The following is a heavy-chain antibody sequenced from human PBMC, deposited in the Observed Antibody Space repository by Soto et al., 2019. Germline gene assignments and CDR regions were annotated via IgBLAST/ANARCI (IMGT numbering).Heavy chain of an antibody. CDR2: IKSKTDGGTT. CDR3: TTDVNRITGTHYYYYGMDV. V-gene: IGHV3-15*07. Sequence: GGSLRLSCAASGFTFSNAWMNWVRQAPGKGLEWVGRIKSKTDGGTTDYAAPVKGRFTISRDDSKNTLYLQMNSLKTEDTAVYYCTTDVNRITGTHYYYYGMDVWGQGTTVTVSS. CDR1: GFTFSNAW. J-gene: IGHJ6*02. D-gene: IGHD1-20*01.